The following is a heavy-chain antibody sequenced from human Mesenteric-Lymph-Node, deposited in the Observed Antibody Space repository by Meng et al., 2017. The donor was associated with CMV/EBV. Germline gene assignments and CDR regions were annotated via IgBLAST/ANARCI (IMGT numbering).Heavy chain of an antibody. Sequence: SCKASGYTFTSYYMHWVRQAPGQGLEWMGIINPSGGSTNYAQKFQGRVTMTRDTSTSEVYMELSSLRSEDTAVYYCARRGGSGWDYWGQGTLVTVSS. J-gene: IGHJ4*02. V-gene: IGHV1-46*01. D-gene: IGHD6-19*01. CDR1: GYTFTSYY. CDR3: ARRGGSGWDY. CDR2: INPSGGST.